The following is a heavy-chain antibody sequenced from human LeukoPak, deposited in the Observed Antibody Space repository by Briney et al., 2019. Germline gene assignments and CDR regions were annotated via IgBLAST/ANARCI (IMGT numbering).Heavy chain of an antibody. CDR1: GFTFSSYS. CDR3: AKGGDGIRISLYFQH. Sequence: GGSLRLSCAASGFTFSSYSMNWVRQAPGKGLEWVSYISSSSSTIYYADSVKGRFTISRDNAKNSLYLQMNSLRAEDTAVYYCAKGGDGIRISLYFQHWGQGTLVTVSS. CDR2: ISSSSSTI. J-gene: IGHJ1*01. V-gene: IGHV3-48*04. D-gene: IGHD3-3*01.